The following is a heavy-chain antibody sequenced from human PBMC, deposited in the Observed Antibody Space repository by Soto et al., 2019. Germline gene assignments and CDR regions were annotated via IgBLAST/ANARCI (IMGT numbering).Heavy chain of an antibody. V-gene: IGHV5-10-1*01. CDR1: GYSFTSYW. J-gene: IGHJ6*02. Sequence: RGESLKISCKGSGYSFTSYWISWVRQMPGKGLEWMGRIDPSDSYTNYSPSFQGHVTISADKSISTAYLQWSSLKASDTAMYYCARRSTRSFIVGATTAPFGMDVWGQGTTVTVSS. CDR2: IDPSDSYT. CDR3: ARRSTRSFIVGATTAPFGMDV. D-gene: IGHD1-26*01.